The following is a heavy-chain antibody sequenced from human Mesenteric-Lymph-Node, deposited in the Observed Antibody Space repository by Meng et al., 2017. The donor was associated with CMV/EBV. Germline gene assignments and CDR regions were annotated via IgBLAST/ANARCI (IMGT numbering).Heavy chain of an antibody. J-gene: IGHJ4*02. V-gene: IGHV3-30*04. CDR2: ISYDESYK. CDR3: ARRSRDGYNFDS. D-gene: IGHD5-24*01. Sequence: GESLKISCAASGFIFSNHAMHWVRQGPGKGLEWVAIISYDESYKYYADSLKGRFTISRDNSKNTLYLQMNSLRPEDTAIYYCARRSRDGYNFDSWGQGTLVTVSS. CDR1: GFIFSNHA.